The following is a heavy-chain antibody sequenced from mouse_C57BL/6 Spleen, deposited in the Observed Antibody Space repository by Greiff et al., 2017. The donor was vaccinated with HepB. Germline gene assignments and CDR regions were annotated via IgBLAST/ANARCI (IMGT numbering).Heavy chain of an antibody. V-gene: IGHV1-69*01. CDR3: ARWTVVAHFDY. J-gene: IGHJ2*01. CDR1: GYTFTSYW. CDR2: IDPSDSYT. Sequence: VQLQQPGAELVMPGASVKLSCKASGYTFTSYWMHWVKQRPGQGLEWIGEIDPSDSYTNYNQKVKGKSTLTVDKSSSTAYMQLSSLTSEDSAVYYCARWTVVAHFDYWGQGTTLTVSS. D-gene: IGHD1-1*01.